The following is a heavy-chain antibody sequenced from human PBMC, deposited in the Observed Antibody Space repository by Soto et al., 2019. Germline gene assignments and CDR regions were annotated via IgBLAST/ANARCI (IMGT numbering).Heavy chain of an antibody. CDR3: ARDIPESSSWYVRFDY. J-gene: IGHJ4*02. CDR1: GFTFSSYA. CDR2: ISYDGSNK. V-gene: IGHV3-30-3*01. D-gene: IGHD6-13*01. Sequence: GGSLRLSCAASGFTFSSYAMHWVRQAPGKGLEWVAVISYDGSNKYYADSVKGRFTISRDNSKNTLYLQMNSLRAEDTAVYYCARDIPESSSWYVRFDYWGQGTLVTVSS.